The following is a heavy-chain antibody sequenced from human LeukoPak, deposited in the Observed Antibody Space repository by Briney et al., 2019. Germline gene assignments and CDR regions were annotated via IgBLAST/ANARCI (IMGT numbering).Heavy chain of an antibody. V-gene: IGHV1-8*03. CDR1: GYTFTSYD. J-gene: IGHJ4*02. CDR3: ARGLGVVVPAPLDY. CDR2: MNPNSGNT. D-gene: IGHD2-2*01. Sequence: GASVKVSCKASGYTFTSYDINWVRQATGQGLEWMGWMNPNSGNTGYAQKFQGRVTITRNTSISTAYMELSSLRSEDTAVYYCARGLGVVVPAPLDYWGQGTLVTVSS.